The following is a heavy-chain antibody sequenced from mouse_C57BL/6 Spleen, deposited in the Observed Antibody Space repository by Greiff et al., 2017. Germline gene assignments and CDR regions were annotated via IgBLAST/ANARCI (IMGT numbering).Heavy chain of an antibody. Sequence: EVQVVESGGGLVKPGGSLKLSCAASGFTFSSYAMSWVRQTPEKRLEWVATISDGGSYTYYPDNVKGRFTISRDNARNNLYLQMSHLKSEDTAMYYGGGEYGRSYWYFDVWGTGTTVTVSS. CDR2: ISDGGSYT. V-gene: IGHV5-4*01. CDR1: GFTFSSYA. D-gene: IGHD1-1*01. J-gene: IGHJ1*03. CDR3: GGEYGRSYWYFDV.